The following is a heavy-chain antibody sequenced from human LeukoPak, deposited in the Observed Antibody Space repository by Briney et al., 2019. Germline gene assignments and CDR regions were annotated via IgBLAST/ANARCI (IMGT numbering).Heavy chain of an antibody. CDR1: GFTYSSYS. Sequence: PGGYLRLSWAASGFTYSSYSMTLVRKAPGMGLELNSTISVSCSYIYYADSVKGRFTISRDNAKNSLYLQMNSLRAEDTAVYYCARDQGPGTLDYWGQGTLVTVSS. CDR3: ARDQGPGTLDY. J-gene: IGHJ4*02. CDR2: ISVSCSYI. D-gene: IGHD6-13*01. V-gene: IGHV3-21*01.